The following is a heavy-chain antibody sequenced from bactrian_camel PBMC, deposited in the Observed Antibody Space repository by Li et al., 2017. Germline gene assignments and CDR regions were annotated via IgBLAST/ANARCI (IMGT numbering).Heavy chain of an antibody. CDR2: LDNGDGST. Sequence: QLVESGGGSVQAGGSLRLSCLASNSLPNNYCMGWFRQAPGKEREGVANLDNGDGSTKYADPVKGRFTISQDNSMTTLYLQMDILKPDDTAMYYCAAFPSAGGRCTDFGYWGQGTQVTVS. CDR3: AAFPSAGGRCTDFGY. CDR1: NSLPNNYC. V-gene: IGHV3S26*01. J-gene: IGHJ6*01.